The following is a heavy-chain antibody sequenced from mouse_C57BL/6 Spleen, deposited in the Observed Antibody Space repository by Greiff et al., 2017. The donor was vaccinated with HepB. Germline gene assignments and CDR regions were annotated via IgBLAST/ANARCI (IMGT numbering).Heavy chain of an antibody. CDR3: AGYDYDGYFDY. V-gene: IGHV3-6*01. D-gene: IGHD2-4*01. J-gene: IGHJ2*01. Sequence: EVQLQQSGPGLVKPSQSLSLTCSVTGYSITSGYYWNWIRQFPGNKLEWMGYISYDGSNNYNPSLKNRISITRDTSKNQFFLKLNSVTTEDTATYYCAGYDYDGYFDYWGQGTTLTVSS. CDR1: GYSITSGYY. CDR2: ISYDGSN.